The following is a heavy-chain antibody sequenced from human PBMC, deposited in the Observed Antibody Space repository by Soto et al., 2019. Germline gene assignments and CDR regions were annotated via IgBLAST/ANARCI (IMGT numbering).Heavy chain of an antibody. Sequence: EVQLVESGGGLVKPGGSLRLSCAASGFTFSSYSMNWVRQAPGKGLEWVSSISSSSYIYYADSVKGRFTISRDNAKNSLYLQMNSLRAEDTAVYYCARDGPTRYCSSTSCYSDYWGQGTLVTVSS. J-gene: IGHJ4*02. CDR1: GFTFSSYS. V-gene: IGHV3-21*01. D-gene: IGHD2-2*01. CDR2: ISSSSYI. CDR3: ARDGPTRYCSSTSCYSDY.